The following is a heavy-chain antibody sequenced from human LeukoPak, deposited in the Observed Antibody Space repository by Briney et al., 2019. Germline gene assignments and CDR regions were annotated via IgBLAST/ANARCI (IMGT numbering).Heavy chain of an antibody. J-gene: IGHJ6*03. CDR3: ARHGYYYYRSAPSGGESYYYMDV. CDR1: GGSISSSSYY. V-gene: IGHV4-39*01. Sequence: SETLSLTCTVSGGSISSSSYYWGWIRQPPGKGLEWIGSIYYSGSTYYNPSLKSRVTISVDTSKNQFSLKLSSVTAADTAVYYCARHGYYYYRSAPSGGESYYYMDVWGKGSTVTISS. D-gene: IGHD3-22*01. CDR2: IYYSGST.